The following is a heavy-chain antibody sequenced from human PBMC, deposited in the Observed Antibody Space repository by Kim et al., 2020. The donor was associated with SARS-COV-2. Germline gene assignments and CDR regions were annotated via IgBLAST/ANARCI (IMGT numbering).Heavy chain of an antibody. J-gene: IGHJ4*02. Sequence: GGSLRLSCAASGFTFSNYGMSWVRQAPGKGLEWVSGIIDSGSSANYIDSVKGRFTISRDNSKNTVYLQMNSLRVEDRAVYYCGKCSGGNCRDYYLDNWGQGTLVTVSS. CDR3: GKCSGGNCRDYYLDN. D-gene: IGHD2-15*01. CDR1: GFTFSNYG. CDR2: IIDSGSSA. V-gene: IGHV3-23*01.